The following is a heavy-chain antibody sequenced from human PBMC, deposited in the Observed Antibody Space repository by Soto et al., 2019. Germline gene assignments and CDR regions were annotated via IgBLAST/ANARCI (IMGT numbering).Heavy chain of an antibody. CDR1: GNRLSKYW. D-gene: IGHD1-1*01. V-gene: IGHV5-10-1*01. CDR2: LDPSDPYS. CDR3: ARRLSGPKEEYKAYYFYGLDV. J-gene: IGHJ6*02. Sequence: PGESLKISCYASGNRLSKYWITRVRQRPGKGLGWMKTLDPSDPYSKNSPSLQGHVSISADTSTNTAYLHWSSLMASDTAVYYCARRLSGPKEEYKAYYFYGLDVWGQGTTVTVSS.